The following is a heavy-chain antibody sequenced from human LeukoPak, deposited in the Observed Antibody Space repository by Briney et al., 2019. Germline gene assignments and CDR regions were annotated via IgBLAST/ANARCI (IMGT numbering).Heavy chain of an antibody. J-gene: IGHJ6*02. V-gene: IGHV4-39*01. D-gene: IGHD2/OR15-2a*01. Sequence: PSETLSLTCPVSGGSISSSSYYWGWIRQPPGKGLLWIGSIYYSGSTYYTPSLKSRVTISVDTSKNQLSLKLSSVTAADTAVYYCARQRSMAAEYYYYYYGMDVWGQGTTVTVSS. CDR3: ARQRSMAAEYYYYYYGMDV. CDR1: GGSISSSSYY. CDR2: IYYSGST.